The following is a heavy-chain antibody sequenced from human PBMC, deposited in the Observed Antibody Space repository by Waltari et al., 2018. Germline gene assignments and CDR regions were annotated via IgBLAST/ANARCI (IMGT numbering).Heavy chain of an antibody. J-gene: IGHJ4*02. D-gene: IGHD2-2*01. CDR2: IINGSNIA. V-gene: IGHV4-4*02. CDR3: ARLPEDTYQNSLDV. CDR1: GGSINTNNW. Sequence: QVQLQESGPGLVKPSETLSLTCAISGGSINTNNWWNWIRQPPGKGLEWIGNIINGSNIAFFNPSRKSRVTISKHTSKNQFSLKLISLTAADTAVYYCARLPEDTYQNSLDVWGRGILVTVSS.